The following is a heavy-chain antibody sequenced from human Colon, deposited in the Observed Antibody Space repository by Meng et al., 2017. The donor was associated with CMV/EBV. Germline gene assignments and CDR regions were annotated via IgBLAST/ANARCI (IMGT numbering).Heavy chain of an antibody. D-gene: IGHD2-21*01. CDR3: ARDCALRRFDY. CDR2: FYHSGII. J-gene: IGHJ4*02. CDR1: GGSLSSFY. Sequence: SETLSLTCTLSGGSLSSFYWSWIRQSPGTGLEWIGHFYHSGIINYNPSLKNRATISVDMARNQLSLKLTAVTAADTAVYYCARDCALRRFDYWGQGTLVTVSS. V-gene: IGHV4-59*01.